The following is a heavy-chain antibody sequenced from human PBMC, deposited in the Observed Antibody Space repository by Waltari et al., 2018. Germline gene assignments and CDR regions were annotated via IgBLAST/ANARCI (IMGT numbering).Heavy chain of an antibody. CDR1: GGTFSNYA. CDR3: ARGLAAAGRSYYYGMDV. V-gene: IGHV1-69*14. D-gene: IGHD6-13*01. Sequence: QVPPAQSAAEVKKPGSSVKLSCKAFGGTFSNYAISWVRPAPGQGLEWMGGIIPIFGTENYAQKFQGRVTIAADKSTSTAYMELISLRSEDTAVFYCARGLAAAGRSYYYGMDVWGQGTTVTVSS. CDR2: IIPIFGTE. J-gene: IGHJ6*02.